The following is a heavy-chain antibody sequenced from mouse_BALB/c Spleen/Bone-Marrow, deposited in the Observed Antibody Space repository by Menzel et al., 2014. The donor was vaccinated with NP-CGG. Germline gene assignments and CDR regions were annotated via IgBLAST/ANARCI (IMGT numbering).Heavy chain of an antibody. CDR3: TRSYGSSYEYYFDY. CDR1: GYTFIIYW. J-gene: IGHJ2*01. V-gene: IGHV1-69*01. D-gene: IGHD1-1*01. Sequence: VHSQQSGADPVRPGASVKLSCKASGYTFIIYWLNWVKQRPVQGLEWIGNIYPSDSYTNYYQKFKYTFTLSVVKSSSTAYMQLSDPTSEDSAVYYCTRSYGSSYEYYFDYWGQGTTLTVSS. CDR2: IYPSDSYT.